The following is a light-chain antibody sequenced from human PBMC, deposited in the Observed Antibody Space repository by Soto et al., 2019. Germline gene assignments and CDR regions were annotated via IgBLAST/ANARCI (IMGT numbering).Light chain of an antibody. CDR2: EVS. CDR3: CSYAGSSTHV. V-gene: IGLV2-23*02. CDR1: SSDVGSSNL. J-gene: IGLJ1*01. Sequence: QSAVTQPASVSGSPGQSITFSCTGTSSDVGSSNLVSWYQQHPGKAPKLLIYEVSKRPSGVSNRFSGSKSGNTASLTISGLQAEDEADYYCCSYAGSSTHVFGTGTKLTVL.